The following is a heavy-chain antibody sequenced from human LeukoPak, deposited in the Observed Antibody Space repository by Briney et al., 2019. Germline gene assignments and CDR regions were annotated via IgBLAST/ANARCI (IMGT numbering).Heavy chain of an antibody. CDR3: ARGSVAVTVDY. CDR1: GGSISSSSYY. Sequence: SETLSLTCTVSGGSISSSSYYWGWIRQPPGQGLEWIGSIYYSGSTYYNPSLKSRVTISVDTSKNQFSLKLSSVTAADTAVYYCARGSVAVTVDYWGQGTLVTVSS. J-gene: IGHJ4*02. D-gene: IGHD2-21*02. CDR2: IYYSGST. V-gene: IGHV4-39*07.